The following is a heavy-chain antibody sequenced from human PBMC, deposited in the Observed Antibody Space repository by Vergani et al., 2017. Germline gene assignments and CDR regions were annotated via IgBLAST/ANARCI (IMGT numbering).Heavy chain of an antibody. CDR2: IYHSGST. CDR3: ARVWGDYGDLHFDY. Sequence: QLQLQESGSGLVKPSQTLSLTCAVSGGSISSGGYSWSWIRQPPGKGLEWIGYIYHSGSTYYNPSLKRRVTISVDTSKNQFSLKLSSVTAADTAVYYCARVWGDYGDLHFDYWGQGTLVTVSS. V-gene: IGHV4-30-2*05. D-gene: IGHD4-17*01. J-gene: IGHJ4*02. CDR1: GGSISSGGYS.